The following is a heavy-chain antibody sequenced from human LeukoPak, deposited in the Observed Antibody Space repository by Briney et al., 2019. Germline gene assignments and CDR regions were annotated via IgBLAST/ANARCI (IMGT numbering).Heavy chain of an antibody. CDR3: AHSRATAAVATSFEY. CDR1: GFSLSTTGVG. D-gene: IGHD6-13*01. J-gene: IGHJ4*02. V-gene: IGHV2-5*02. CDR2: IYWDDEK. Sequence: SGPTLVHLTQTLTVTCTFSGFSLSTTGVGVGWIRQPPGKALDWLALIYWDDEKRYSPSLKSRLTITEDTSKNQVVLTMTNMDPVDTATYYCAHSRATAAVATSFEYWGQGTLVTVSS.